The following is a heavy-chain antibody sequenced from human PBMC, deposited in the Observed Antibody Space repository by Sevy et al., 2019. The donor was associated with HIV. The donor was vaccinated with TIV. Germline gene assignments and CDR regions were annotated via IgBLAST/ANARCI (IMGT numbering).Heavy chain of an antibody. V-gene: IGHV2-5*02. CDR3: ARFLKGDYTNYFDS. Sequence: SGPTVVNPAQTLTLTCSFSGFSLNTSGVGVGWIRLPPGKALEWLALIFWDDEKRYSPPLKNRLTITKDTSKNQVVLTMTNMDPVDTATYYCARFLKGDYTNYFDSWDQGSLVTVSS. D-gene: IGHD4-4*01. CDR1: GFSLNTSGVG. CDR2: IFWDDEK. J-gene: IGHJ4*02.